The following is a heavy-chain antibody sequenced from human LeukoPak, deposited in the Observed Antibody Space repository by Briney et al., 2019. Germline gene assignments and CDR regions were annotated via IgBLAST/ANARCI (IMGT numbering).Heavy chain of an antibody. CDR1: GFTFCSYG. V-gene: IGHV3-7*01. CDR3: ARGPRFVGSYYYYYMDV. Sequence: GGSLRLSCAASGFTFCSYGMHWVRQAPGKGLEWVANIKQDGSEKYYVDSVKGRFTISRDNAKNSLYLQMNSLRAEDTAVYYCARGPRFVGSYYYYYMDVWGKGTTVTVSS. J-gene: IGHJ6*03. CDR2: IKQDGSEK. D-gene: IGHD1-26*01.